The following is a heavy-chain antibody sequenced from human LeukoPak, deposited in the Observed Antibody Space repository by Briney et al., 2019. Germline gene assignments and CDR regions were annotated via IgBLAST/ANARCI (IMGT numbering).Heavy chain of an antibody. V-gene: IGHV3-53*01. CDR2: IYSGGST. J-gene: IGHJ6*02. D-gene: IGHD3-22*01. CDR3: ARIPNPQTGDSSGYYRDYYYYYGMDV. Sequence: GGSLXLSCAASGFTVSSNYMSWVRQAPGKGXXWXSVIYSGGSTYYADSVKGRFTISRDNSKNTLYLQMNSLRAEDTAVYYCARIPNPQTGDSSGYYRDYYYYYGMDVWGQGTTVTVSS. CDR1: GFTVSSNY.